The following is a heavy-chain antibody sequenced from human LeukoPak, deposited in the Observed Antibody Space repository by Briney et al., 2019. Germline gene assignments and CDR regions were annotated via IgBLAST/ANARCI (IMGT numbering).Heavy chain of an antibody. CDR3: ARDDLHGDLDFDY. CDR2: ISAYNDNT. J-gene: IGHJ4*02. Sequence: ASVKVSCKASGYTLTSYGISWVRQAPGQGLEWMGWISAYNDNTNYAQKPQGRVTMTTDTFTNTAYMELRSLRSDDTAVYYCARDDLHGDLDFDYWGQGTLVTVSS. CDR1: GYTLTSYG. V-gene: IGHV1-18*04. D-gene: IGHD4-17*01.